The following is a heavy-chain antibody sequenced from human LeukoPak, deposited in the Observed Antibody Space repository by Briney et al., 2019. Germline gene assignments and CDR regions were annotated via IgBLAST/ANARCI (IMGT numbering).Heavy chain of an antibody. V-gene: IGHV4-34*01. CDR1: GGSFSGYY. Sequence: SETLSLTCAVYGGSFSGYYWSWIRQPPGKGLEWIGEINHSGSTNYNPSLKSRVTISVDTSKNQFSLKLSSVTAADTAVYYYARLSSGWYDYWGQGTLVTVSS. J-gene: IGHJ4*02. CDR2: INHSGST. CDR3: ARLSSGWYDY. D-gene: IGHD6-19*01.